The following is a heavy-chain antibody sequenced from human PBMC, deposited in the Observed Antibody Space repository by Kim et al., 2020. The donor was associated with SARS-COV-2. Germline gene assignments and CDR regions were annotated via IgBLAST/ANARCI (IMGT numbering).Heavy chain of an antibody. V-gene: IGHV4-34*01. CDR1: GGSFSGYY. J-gene: IGHJ5*02. CDR3: ARVLGYCSSTSCEGWFDP. CDR2: INHSGST. D-gene: IGHD2-2*01. Sequence: SETLSLICAVYGGSFSGYYWSWIRQPPGKGLEWIGEINHSGSTNYNPSLKSRVTISVDTSKNQFSLKLSSVTAADTAVYYCARVLGYCSSTSCEGWFDPWGQGTLVTVSS.